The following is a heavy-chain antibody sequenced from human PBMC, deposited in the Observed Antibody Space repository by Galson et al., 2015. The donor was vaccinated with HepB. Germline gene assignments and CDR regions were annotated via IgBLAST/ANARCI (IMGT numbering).Heavy chain of an antibody. CDR3: ARDLKGDKDMVYYYYGMDD. J-gene: IGHJ6*02. CDR2: IIPILGIA. D-gene: IGHD5-18*01. Sequence: SVKVSCKASGCTFSSYAISWVRQAPGQGLEWMGRIIPILGIANYAQKFQGRVTMTADKSTSTAYMELSSLRSEDTAVYYCARDLKGDKDMVYYYYGMDDWGQGTTVTVSS. CDR1: GCTFSSYA. V-gene: IGHV1-69*04.